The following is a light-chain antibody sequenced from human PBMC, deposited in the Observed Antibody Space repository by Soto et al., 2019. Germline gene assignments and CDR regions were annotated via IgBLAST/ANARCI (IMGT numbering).Light chain of an antibody. J-gene: IGKJ4*01. V-gene: IGKV3-20*01. CDR2: GVS. Sequence: LVLTQSPGTLSLSPGERATLSCGASQSVSRSYLAWYQQKPGQAPRLLIYGVSSRATGIPDRFSGSGSGTDFTLTISRLEPEDFAVYYCQQYNSPLTFGGGTKVDI. CDR3: QQYNSPLT. CDR1: QSVSRSY.